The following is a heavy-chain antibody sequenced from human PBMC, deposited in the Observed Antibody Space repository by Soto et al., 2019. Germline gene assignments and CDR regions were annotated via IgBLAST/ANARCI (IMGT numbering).Heavy chain of an antibody. J-gene: IGHJ6*03. CDR2: IYSGGST. D-gene: IGHD3-9*01. Sequence: GGSLRLSCAASGFTVSSNYMSWVRQAPGKGLEWVSVIYSGGSTYYADSVKGRFTISRHNSKNTLYLQMNSLRAEDTAVYYCARGAYDILTGYHNYYYYYYMDVWGKGTTVTVSS. V-gene: IGHV3-53*04. CDR1: GFTVSSNY. CDR3: ARGAYDILTGYHNYYYYYYMDV.